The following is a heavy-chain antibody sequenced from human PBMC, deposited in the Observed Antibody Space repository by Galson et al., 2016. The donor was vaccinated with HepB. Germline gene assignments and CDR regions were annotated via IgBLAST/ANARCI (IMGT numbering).Heavy chain of an antibody. V-gene: IGHV3-23*01. J-gene: IGHJ5*02. CDR1: GFTISSYA. CDR3: ARDRFCSNTRCYGWLDP. CDR2: ISGSGGST. D-gene: IGHD2-2*01. Sequence: SLRLSCAASGFTISSYAMSWVRQAPGKGLEWVSAISGSGGSTYYADSVKGRFTISRDNSRNTLYLQMNSLTVEDTAVYYCARDRFCSNTRCYGWLDPWGQGTLVTVSS.